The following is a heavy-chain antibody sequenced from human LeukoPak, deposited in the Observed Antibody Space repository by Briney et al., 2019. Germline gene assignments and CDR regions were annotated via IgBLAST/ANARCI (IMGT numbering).Heavy chain of an antibody. Sequence: SSETLPLTHIVSGGSISCGSQYWSWLRQPAGKGVECIGRIYSSANTNYKPSLKRRVTISLGTSKNQFSLNLSSVTAADTAVYYCAGEVGGSWFDPWGLGTLVTVSS. D-gene: IGHD1-26*01. CDR3: AGEVGGSWFDP. J-gene: IGHJ5*02. CDR2: IYSSANT. V-gene: IGHV4-61*02. CDR1: GGSISCGSQY.